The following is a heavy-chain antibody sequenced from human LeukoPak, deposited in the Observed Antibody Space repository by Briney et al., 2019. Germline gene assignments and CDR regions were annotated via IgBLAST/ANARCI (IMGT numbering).Heavy chain of an antibody. J-gene: IGHJ1*01. CDR2: ISPTSAYI. CDR3: ARASDFGGNLYYDH. D-gene: IGHD4-23*01. V-gene: IGHV3-21*01. Sequence: SGGSLRLSCAASGFTFRSYTMTWVRQAPGKGLEWVSSISPTSAYIYYQDSVKGRFTTSRDNGKSSVDLQMHGLRAEDTAVYYCARASDFGGNLYYDHWGRGTVVTVSS. CDR1: GFTFRSYT.